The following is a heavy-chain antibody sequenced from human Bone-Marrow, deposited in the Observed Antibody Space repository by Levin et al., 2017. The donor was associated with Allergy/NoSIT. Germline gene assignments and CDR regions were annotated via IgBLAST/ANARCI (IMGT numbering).Heavy chain of an antibody. Sequence: PGGSLRLSCAASGFTFSDYYMSWIRQAPGKGLEWVSYISSSGSTIYYADSVKGRFTISRDNAKNSLYLQMNSLRAEDTAVYYCARAYADYDFWSGYCRYYDCYCMDVWGQGTTVTVSS. D-gene: IGHD3-3*01. CDR2: ISSSGSTI. CDR3: ARAYADYDFWSGYCRYYDCYCMDV. V-gene: IGHV3-11*01. J-gene: IGHJ6*02. CDR1: GFTFSDYY.